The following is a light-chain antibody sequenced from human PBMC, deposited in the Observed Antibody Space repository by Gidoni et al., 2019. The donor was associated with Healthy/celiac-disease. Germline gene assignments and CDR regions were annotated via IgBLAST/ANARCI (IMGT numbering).Light chain of an antibody. Sequence: EIVLTQSPGTLSLSPGARATPPCRASQSVSSSYLAWYQQKPGQAPRLLIYGASSRATGIPDRFSGSGSGTDFTLTISRLEPEDFAVYYCHQYGSSQGTFGQGTKVEIK. CDR2: GAS. CDR3: HQYGSSQGT. V-gene: IGKV3-20*01. J-gene: IGKJ1*01. CDR1: QSVSSSY.